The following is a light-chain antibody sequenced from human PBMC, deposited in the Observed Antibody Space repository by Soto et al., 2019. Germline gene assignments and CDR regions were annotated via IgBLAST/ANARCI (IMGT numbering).Light chain of an antibody. CDR2: GAS. J-gene: IGKJ2*01. CDR3: QQYNNFPPDT. Sequence: EIVMTQSPATLSVSPGERATLSCRASQSVSSNLAWYQQKPGQAPRLLIYGASTRPTGIPGRFSGSGSWTEFSITITSMQSDDFSVYFCQQYNNFPPDTFGQGTKLEIK. V-gene: IGKV3-15*01. CDR1: QSVSSN.